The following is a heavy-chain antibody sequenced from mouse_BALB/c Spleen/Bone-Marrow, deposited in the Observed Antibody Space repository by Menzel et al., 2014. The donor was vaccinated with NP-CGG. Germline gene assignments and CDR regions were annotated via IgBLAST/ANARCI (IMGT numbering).Heavy chain of an antibody. CDR3: TYMGYYGSSYAMDY. CDR1: GYTFTSYW. Sequence: QVQLQQPGAELVKPGASVKLSCKASGYTFTSYWMHWVKLRPEQGFEWIGEINPSNGGTNYNEKFKRKATLTVDKSSSTAYMQLSSLTSEDSAVYYCTYMGYYGSSYAMDYWGQGTSVTVSS. D-gene: IGHD1-1*01. J-gene: IGHJ4*01. CDR2: INPSNGGT. V-gene: IGHV1S16*01.